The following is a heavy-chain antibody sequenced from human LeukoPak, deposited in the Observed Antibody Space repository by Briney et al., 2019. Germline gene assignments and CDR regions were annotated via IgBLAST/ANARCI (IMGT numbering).Heavy chain of an antibody. Sequence: GRSLRLSCAASGFTFDDYAMHWVRQAPGKGLEWVSGISWNSGSIGYADSVKGRFTISRDNAKNSLYLQMNSLRAEDMALYYCEKWGYMEYYFDYWGQGTLVTVSS. CDR1: GFTFDDYA. CDR2: ISWNSGSI. CDR3: EKWGYMEYYFDY. V-gene: IGHV3-9*03. J-gene: IGHJ4*02. D-gene: IGHD6-13*01.